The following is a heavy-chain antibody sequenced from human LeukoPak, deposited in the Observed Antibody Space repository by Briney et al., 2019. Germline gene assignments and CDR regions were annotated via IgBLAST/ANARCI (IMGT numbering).Heavy chain of an antibody. D-gene: IGHD6-13*01. V-gene: IGHV5-51*01. CDR3: ASLGGSIAAAGALNWDSNWFDP. Sequence: GESLKISCKGSGYSFTSYWIGWVRQMPGKGLEWMGIIYPGDSDTRYSPSFQGQVTISADKSISTAYLQWSSLKASDTAMYYCASLGGSIAAAGALNWDSNWFDPWGQGTLVTVSS. CDR1: GYSFTSYW. CDR2: IYPGDSDT. J-gene: IGHJ5*02.